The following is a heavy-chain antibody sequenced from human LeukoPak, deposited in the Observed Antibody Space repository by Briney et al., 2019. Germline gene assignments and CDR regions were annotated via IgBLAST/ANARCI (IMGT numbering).Heavy chain of an antibody. V-gene: IGHV4-4*07. J-gene: IGHJ6*03. CDR1: GGSISSYY. Sequence: PSETLSLTCTVSGGSISSYYWSWIWQPAGKGLEWIGRIYTSGSTNYNPSLKSRVTMSLDTSKNQFSLKLNSVTAADTAVYYCARYPPGYCSSTSCQKYYFYMDVWGKGTTVTVSS. D-gene: IGHD2-2*01. CDR3: ARYPPGYCSSTSCQKYYFYMDV. CDR2: IYTSGST.